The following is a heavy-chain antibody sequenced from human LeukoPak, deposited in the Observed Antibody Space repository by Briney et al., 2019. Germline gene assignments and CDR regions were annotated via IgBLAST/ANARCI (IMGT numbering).Heavy chain of an antibody. V-gene: IGHV1-69*13. CDR2: IIPIFGTA. CDR1: GGTFSSYA. J-gene: IGHJ3*02. Sequence: SVKVSCKASGGTFSSYAISWVRQAPGQGLEWMGGIIPIFGTANYAQKFQGRVTITADESTSTAYMELSSLRSEDTAVYYCARERPPPLFYSSSWTSEPDAFDIWGQGTMVTVSS. CDR3: ARERPPPLFYSSSWTSEPDAFDI. D-gene: IGHD6-13*01.